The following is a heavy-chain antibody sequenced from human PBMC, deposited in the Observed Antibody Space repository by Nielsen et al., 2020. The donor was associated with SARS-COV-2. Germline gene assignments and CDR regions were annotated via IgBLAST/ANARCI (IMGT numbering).Heavy chain of an antibody. Sequence: GESLKISCAASGFTFSSYWMSWVRQAPGKGLEWVANIKQDGSEKYYVDSVKGRFTISRDNAKNSLYLQMNSLRAEDTAVYYCAKDLQDGYNSADIDYWGQGTLVTVSS. D-gene: IGHD5-24*01. CDR2: IKQDGSEK. V-gene: IGHV3-7*01. CDR1: GFTFSSYW. CDR3: AKDLQDGYNSADIDY. J-gene: IGHJ4*02.